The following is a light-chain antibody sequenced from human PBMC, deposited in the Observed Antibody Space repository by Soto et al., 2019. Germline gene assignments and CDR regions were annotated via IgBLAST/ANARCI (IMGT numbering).Light chain of an antibody. CDR3: QAWGGSTGV. V-gene: IGLV3-1*01. J-gene: IGLJ1*01. CDR2: QNN. CDR1: KLGNKY. Sequence: SYELTQPPSVSVSPGQTASITCSGDKLGNKYACWYQQKPGQSPVLVIYQNNKRPSGIPERFSGSNSGNTATLTISGTQAMDEAYYYCQAWGGSTGVFGTGTKLAVL.